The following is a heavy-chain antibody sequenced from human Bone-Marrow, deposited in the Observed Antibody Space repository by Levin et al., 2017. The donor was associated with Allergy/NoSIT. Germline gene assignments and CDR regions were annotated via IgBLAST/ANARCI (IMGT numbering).Heavy chain of an antibody. CDR1: GGTFSSYA. J-gene: IGHJ6*02. CDR3: ARVPRYYETNADHYYYYGMDV. CDR2: IIPIFGTA. D-gene: IGHD3-3*01. V-gene: IGHV1-69*13. Sequence: SVKVSCKASGGTFSSYAISWVRQAPGQGLEWMGGIIPIFGTANYAQKFQGRVTITADESTSTAYMELSSLRSEDTAVYYCARVPRYYETNADHYYYYGMDVWGQGTTVTFSS.